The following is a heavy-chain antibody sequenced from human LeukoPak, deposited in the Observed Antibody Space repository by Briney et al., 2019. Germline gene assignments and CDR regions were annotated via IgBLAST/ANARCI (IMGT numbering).Heavy chain of an antibody. D-gene: IGHD6-19*01. Sequence: GGSLRLSCAASGFTFSSYSMNWVRQAPGKGLEWVSSISSTSGYIKYADSMKGRFTISRDNAKNSLYLQMNSLRAEDTAVYYCARSDAASSSGWFGWGQGTLVTVSS. CDR1: GFTFSSYS. V-gene: IGHV3-21*01. CDR3: ARSDAASSSGWFG. J-gene: IGHJ4*02. CDR2: ISSTSGYI.